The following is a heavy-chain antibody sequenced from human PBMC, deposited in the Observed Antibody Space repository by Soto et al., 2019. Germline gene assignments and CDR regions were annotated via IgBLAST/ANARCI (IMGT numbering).Heavy chain of an antibody. CDR1: GGTFSSYA. Sequence: QVQLVQSGAEVKKPGSSVKVSCKASGGTFSSYAISWVRQAPGQGLEWMGGIVPIYGAVKSAQKLQDRVTITADESTTTVYLELNSLRADDTAVYYCARDWVGGSWYFDLWPWHPGHCLL. V-gene: IGHV1-69*01. CDR2: IVPIYGAV. D-gene: IGHD3-16*01. CDR3: ARDWVGGSWYFDL. J-gene: IGHJ2*01.